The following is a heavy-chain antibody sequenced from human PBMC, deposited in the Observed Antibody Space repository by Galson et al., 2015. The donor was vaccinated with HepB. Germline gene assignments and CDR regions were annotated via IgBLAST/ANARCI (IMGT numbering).Heavy chain of an antibody. CDR2: INWNSDNV. CDR1: GFVFDDYA. V-gene: IGHV3-9*01. D-gene: IGHD1-14*01. J-gene: IGHJ4*02. Sequence: SLRLSCAASGFVFDDYAMHWVRQVPGKGLEWVSSINWNSDNVVYADSVRGRFTISRDNAKNSLYLQMNRLRSEDTAFYFCARGDRDGDFWGQGTLVIVSS. CDR3: ARGDRDGDF.